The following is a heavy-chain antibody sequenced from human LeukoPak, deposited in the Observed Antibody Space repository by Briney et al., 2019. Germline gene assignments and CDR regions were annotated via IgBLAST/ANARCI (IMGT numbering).Heavy chain of an antibody. J-gene: IGHJ4*02. Sequence: GESLKISCKGSGYTFTNYWIGWVRQMPGKGLEWRGSIYPDDSDISYSPCFKGQVTISADKSITTAYLQWSSLKASDTAMYYCARRVGASQRGFDYWGQGTLVTVSS. D-gene: IGHD1-26*01. V-gene: IGHV5-51*01. CDR3: ARRVGASQRGFDY. CDR2: IYPDDSDI. CDR1: GYTFTNYW.